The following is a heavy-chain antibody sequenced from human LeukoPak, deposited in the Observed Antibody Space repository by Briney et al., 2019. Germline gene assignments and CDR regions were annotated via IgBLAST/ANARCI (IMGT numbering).Heavy chain of an antibody. CDR2: IYSDNT. CDR3: ARGLFLSGYLDAFDV. D-gene: IGHD3-22*01. J-gene: IGHJ3*01. Sequence: GGSLRLSCTVSGFTVSSNSMSWVRQAPGKGLEWVSFIYSDNTHYSDSVKGRCTISRDNSKNTLYLQMNSLRAEDTAVYFCARGLFLSGYLDAFDVWGQGTVVTVSS. V-gene: IGHV3-53*01. CDR1: GFTVSSNS.